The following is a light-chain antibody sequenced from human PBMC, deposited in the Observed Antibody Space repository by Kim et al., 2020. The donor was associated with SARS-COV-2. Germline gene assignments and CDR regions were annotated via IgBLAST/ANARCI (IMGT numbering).Light chain of an antibody. J-gene: IGKJ4*01. Sequence: WAPGERATLSCRASQSVSSYLAWYQQKPGQAPRLLIYDASNRATGIPARFSGSGSGTDFTLTIGSLEPEDFAVYYCQQRGNWPLTFGGGTKVDIK. CDR1: QSVSSY. CDR2: DAS. CDR3: QQRGNWPLT. V-gene: IGKV3-11*01.